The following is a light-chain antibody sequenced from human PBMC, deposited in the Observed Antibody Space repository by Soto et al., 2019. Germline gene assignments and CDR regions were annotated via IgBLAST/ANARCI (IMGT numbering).Light chain of an antibody. CDR2: GAS. Sequence: EIVLTQSPGTLSLSPGERATLSCRASQRVSSSYLAWYQQRPGQAPSLLIYGASNRATGIPDRFSGSGSGTEFTLTISRLEPEDIAVYYCQQYGSSPYTFGQGTKLEIK. CDR1: QRVSSSY. J-gene: IGKJ2*01. CDR3: QQYGSSPYT. V-gene: IGKV3-20*01.